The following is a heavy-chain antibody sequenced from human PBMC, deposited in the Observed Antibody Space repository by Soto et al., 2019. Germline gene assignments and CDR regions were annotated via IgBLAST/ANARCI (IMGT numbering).Heavy chain of an antibody. Sequence: SETLSLTCTVSGGSISSSSYYWGWIRQPPGKGLEWIGSIYYSGSTYYNPSLKSRVTISVDTSKNQFSLKLSSVTAADTAVYYCARLLRGDEYGDYVSGYWGQGTLVTVSS. D-gene: IGHD4-17*01. V-gene: IGHV4-39*01. CDR2: IYYSGST. J-gene: IGHJ4*02. CDR3: ARLLRGDEYGDYVSGY. CDR1: GGSISSSSYY.